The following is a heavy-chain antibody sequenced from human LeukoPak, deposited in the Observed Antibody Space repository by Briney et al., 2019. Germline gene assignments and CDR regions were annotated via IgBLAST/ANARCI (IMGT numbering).Heavy chain of an antibody. J-gene: IGHJ6*03. Sequence: GGSLRLSCSGSGFRFSDYYMTWIRQAPGKGLEWVSYISSSGRTTDYADSVKGRFTISRDNAENSVHLQLNNLRAEDTAVYYCARNSGVSVAGFYYYYYMDVWGKGTAVTVSS. CDR3: ARNSGVSVAGFYYYYYMDV. D-gene: IGHD6-19*01. CDR2: ISSSGRTT. CDR1: GFRFSDYY. V-gene: IGHV3-11*04.